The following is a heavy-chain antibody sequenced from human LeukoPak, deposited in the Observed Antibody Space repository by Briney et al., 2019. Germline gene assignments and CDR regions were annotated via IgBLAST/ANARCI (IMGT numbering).Heavy chain of an antibody. J-gene: IGHJ6*02. CDR1: GFTFSNFA. CDR2: MSFDGNNK. Sequence: LPGGSLRLSCAASGFTFSNFAMHWVRQAPGKGLEWVAIMSFDGNNKYYADSVKGRFTISRDNSKNTLSLQMNSLRAVDTAVYYCARDPSSSWVYYHGMDVWGQGTTVTVSS. V-gene: IGHV3-30*04. CDR3: ARDPSSSWVYYHGMDV. D-gene: IGHD6-13*01.